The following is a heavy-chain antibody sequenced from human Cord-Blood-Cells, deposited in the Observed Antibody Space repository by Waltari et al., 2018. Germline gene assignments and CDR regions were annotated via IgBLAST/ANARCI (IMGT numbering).Heavy chain of an antibody. Sequence: QVQLVQSGAEVKKPGASVKVSCKAAGYTFTSYAMHWVRQAPGQRLEWMGWINAGNGNTKYSQKFQGRVTITRDTSASTAYMELSSLGSEDTAVYYCARVPPWGHYYFDYWGQGTLVTVSS. CDR2: INAGNGNT. CDR1: GYTFTSYA. D-gene: IGHD7-27*01. J-gene: IGHJ4*02. CDR3: ARVPPWGHYYFDY. V-gene: IGHV1-3*01.